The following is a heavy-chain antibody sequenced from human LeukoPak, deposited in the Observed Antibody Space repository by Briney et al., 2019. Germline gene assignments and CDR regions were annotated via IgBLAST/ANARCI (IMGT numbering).Heavy chain of an antibody. D-gene: IGHD3-22*01. CDR2: INPNSGGT. J-gene: IGHJ4*02. Sequence: ASVKVSCKASGYTFTGYYMHWVRQAPGQGLEWMGWINPNSGGTNYAQKFQGRVTMTRDTSISTAYMELSRLRSEDTAVYYCARDRSTYYYDSSGYYVIWGQGTLVTVSS. CDR3: ARDRSTYYYDSSGYYVI. CDR1: GYTFTGYY. V-gene: IGHV1-2*02.